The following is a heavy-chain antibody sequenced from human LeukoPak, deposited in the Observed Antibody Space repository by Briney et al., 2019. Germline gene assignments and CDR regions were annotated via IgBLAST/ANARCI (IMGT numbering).Heavy chain of an antibody. D-gene: IGHD3-10*01. Sequence: GGSLRLSCAASGFTFSSYSMNWVRQAPGKGLEWVSVIYSGGTTHYADSVKGRFTISRDNSKNTLYLQMNSLRAEDTAVYYCARVAPGDYFNYWGQGTLVTVSS. V-gene: IGHV3-66*01. CDR3: ARVAPGDYFNY. CDR2: IYSGGTT. CDR1: GFTFSSYS. J-gene: IGHJ4*02.